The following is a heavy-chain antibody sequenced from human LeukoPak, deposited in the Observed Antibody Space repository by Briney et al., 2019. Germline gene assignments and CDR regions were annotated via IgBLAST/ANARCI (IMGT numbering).Heavy chain of an antibody. V-gene: IGHV3-53*01. J-gene: IGHJ5*02. D-gene: IGHD6-19*01. Sequence: PGGSLRLSCAASEISVSSSYMSWVRQAPGKGLEWVSVLYRGGSAYYTDSVRGRFTISRDNAKNTLYLQMNSLRAEDTAVYYCAREEYSGGWFDDWGQGSLVTVSS. CDR1: EISVSSSY. CDR3: AREEYSGGWFDD. CDR2: LYRGGSA.